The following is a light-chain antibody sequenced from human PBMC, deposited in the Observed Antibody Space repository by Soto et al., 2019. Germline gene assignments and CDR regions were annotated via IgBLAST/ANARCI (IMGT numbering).Light chain of an antibody. CDR1: QSVSSY. J-gene: IGKJ1*01. CDR2: GVS. Sequence: EIVLTQSPATLSLSPGERATLSCRASQSVSSYLAWYQQKPGQAPRLLIYGVSSRATGIPARFSGSGSGTEFTLTISSLQSEDFAVYYCQQYIYWPWTFGQGTKVDIK. CDR3: QQYIYWPWT. V-gene: IGKV3-15*01.